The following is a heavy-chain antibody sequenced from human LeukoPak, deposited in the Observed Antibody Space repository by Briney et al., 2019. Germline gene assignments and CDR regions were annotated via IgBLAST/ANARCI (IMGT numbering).Heavy chain of an antibody. D-gene: IGHD6-13*01. J-gene: IGHJ1*01. V-gene: IGHV1-2*02. CDR2: TNPNSGGT. CDR3: ARLLGYSSSWYSNFQH. CDR1: GYTFTGYY. Sequence: GASVKVSCKASGYTFTGYYMHWVRQAPGQGLEWMGWTNPNSGGTNYAQKFQGRVTMTRDTSISTAYMELSRLRSDDTAVYYCARLLGYSSSWYSNFQHWGQGTLVTVPS.